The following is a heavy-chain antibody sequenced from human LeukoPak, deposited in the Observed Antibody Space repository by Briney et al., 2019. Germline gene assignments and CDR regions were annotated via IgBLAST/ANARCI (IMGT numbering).Heavy chain of an antibody. CDR1: GYTFTGYY. CDR3: AREGEVDTMIVGYYFDY. V-gene: IGHV1-2*02. CDR2: INPNSGGT. D-gene: IGHD3-22*01. Sequence: GASVNVSCKASGYTFTGYYIHWVRQAPGQGLEWMGWINPNSGGTNYAQKFQGRVTMTRDTSISTAYMELSRLRSDDTAVYYCAREGEVDTMIVGYYFDYWGQGTLVTVSS. J-gene: IGHJ4*02.